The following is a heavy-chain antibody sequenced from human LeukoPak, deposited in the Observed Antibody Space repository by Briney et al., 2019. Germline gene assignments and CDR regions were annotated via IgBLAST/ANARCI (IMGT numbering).Heavy chain of an antibody. V-gene: IGHV4-59*01. D-gene: IGHD4-11*01. CDR2: IYYSGST. Sequence: PSETLSLTCTVSDGSISNYYWSWIRQPPGKGLEWIGYIYYSGSTNYNPSLKSRVTISIDTSKNQFSLKLSSVTAADTAVYYCASFDYSNSFDYWGRGTLVTVSS. CDR1: DGSISNYY. J-gene: IGHJ4*02. CDR3: ASFDYSNSFDY.